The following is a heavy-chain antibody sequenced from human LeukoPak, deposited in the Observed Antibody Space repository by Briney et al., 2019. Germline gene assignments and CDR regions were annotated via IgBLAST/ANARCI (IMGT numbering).Heavy chain of an antibody. Sequence: SQTLSLTRTVSGDSISSGSFYWRWLRQAAGKGLEWIGRVSSSGRTTYNPSLKSRLTISVDTSKNQFSLKLSSVTAADTAVYYCARESRWYYYGSGTEREFDYWGQGTLVTVSS. CDR2: VSSSGRT. D-gene: IGHD3-10*01. J-gene: IGHJ4*02. V-gene: IGHV4-61*02. CDR3: ARESRWYYYGSGTEREFDY. CDR1: GDSISSGSFY.